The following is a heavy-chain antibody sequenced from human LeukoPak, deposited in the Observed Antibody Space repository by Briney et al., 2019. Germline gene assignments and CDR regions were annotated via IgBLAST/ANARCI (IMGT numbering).Heavy chain of an antibody. CDR3: ARYYDFWSGYFAMGAFDI. D-gene: IGHD3-3*01. J-gene: IGHJ3*02. V-gene: IGHV3-23*01. CDR1: GFTFSSYA. Sequence: GGSLRLSCAAPGFTFSSYAMSWVRQAPGKGLEWVSAISGSGGSTYYADSVKGRFTISRDNSKNTLYLQMNSLRAEDTAVYYCARYYDFWSGYFAMGAFDIWGQGTMVTVSS. CDR2: ISGSGGST.